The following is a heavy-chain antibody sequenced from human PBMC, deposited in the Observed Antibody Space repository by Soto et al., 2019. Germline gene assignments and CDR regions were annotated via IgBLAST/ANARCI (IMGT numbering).Heavy chain of an antibody. CDR3: ARNGDSSDYRGWFDP. Sequence: PGGSLRLSCAASGFTVSSNYMSWLRQAAGKGLEWVSVIYSGGTTYYADSVKGRFTISRDNSKNTLYLQMNSLRAEDTAVYYCARNGDSSDYRGWFDPWGQGTLVTVSS. V-gene: IGHV3-66*01. CDR1: GFTVSSNY. CDR2: IYSGGTT. D-gene: IGHD3-22*01. J-gene: IGHJ5*02.